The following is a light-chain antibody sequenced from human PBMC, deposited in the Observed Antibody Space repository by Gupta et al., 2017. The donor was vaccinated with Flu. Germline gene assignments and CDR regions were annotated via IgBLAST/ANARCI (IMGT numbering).Light chain of an antibody. CDR1: ISNIGADYD. V-gene: IGLV1-40*01. CDR2: ATS. CDR3: QSFDNCLTGSYV. J-gene: IGLJ1*01. Sequence: QSLLPQPSSLSGAPGQWVTISCTGTISNIGADYDVQWYQQLPGAAPKLLIHATSNRLSGVSDRFSGSKSGSSASLAIAGLRAEDEADYYCQSFDNCLTGSYVFGTGTRVTVL.